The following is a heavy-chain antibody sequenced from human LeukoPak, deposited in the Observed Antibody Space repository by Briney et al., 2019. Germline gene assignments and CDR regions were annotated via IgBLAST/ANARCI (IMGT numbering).Heavy chain of an antibody. V-gene: IGHV3-21*01. J-gene: IGHJ4*02. Sequence: PGGSLRLSCAASGVTFTSSSMTWVRQAPGKGLEWVSSISSSSSYIYFADSLKGRFTISRDNAKNSLYLQMNSLRAEDTAVYYCARADTTGGYYFDYWGQGTLVTVSS. D-gene: IGHD4-17*01. CDR2: ISSSSSYI. CDR1: GVTFTSSS. CDR3: ARADTTGGYYFDY.